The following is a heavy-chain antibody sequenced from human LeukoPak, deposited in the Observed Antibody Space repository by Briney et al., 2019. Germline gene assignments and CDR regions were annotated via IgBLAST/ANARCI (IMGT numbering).Heavy chain of an antibody. D-gene: IGHD2-21*02. J-gene: IGHJ6*02. CDR1: GFTFSSYR. CDR3: AREGLCGGDCYDYGMDV. V-gene: IGHV3-21*01. Sequence: GGSLRLSCAASGFTFSSYRMNWVRQAPGKGLEWVSSISSSSSYIYYADSVKGRFTISRDNAKNSLYLQMNSLRAEDTAVYYCAREGLCGGDCYDYGMDVWGQGTTVTVSS. CDR2: ISSSSSYI.